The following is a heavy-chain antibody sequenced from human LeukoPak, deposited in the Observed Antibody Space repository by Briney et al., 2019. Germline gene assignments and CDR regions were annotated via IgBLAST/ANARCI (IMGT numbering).Heavy chain of an antibody. CDR3: VNTMVRGVIITSLTLWY. J-gene: IGHJ4*02. CDR1: GFTFSSYA. V-gene: IGHV3-30*04. CDR2: ISYDGSNK. Sequence: PGGSLRLSCAASGFTFSSYAMHWVRQAPSKGLEWVAVISYDGSNKYYADSVKGRFTISRDNSKNTLYLQMNSLRAEDTAVYYCVNTMVRGVIITSLTLWYWGQGTLVTVSS. D-gene: IGHD3-10*01.